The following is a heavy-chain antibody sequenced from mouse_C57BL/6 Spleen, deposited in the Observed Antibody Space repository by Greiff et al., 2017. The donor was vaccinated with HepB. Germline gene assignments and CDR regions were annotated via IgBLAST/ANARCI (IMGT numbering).Heavy chain of an antibody. Sequence: EVQLQQSGAELVRPGASVKLSCTASGFNIKDDYMHWVKQRPEQGLEWIGWIDPENGDTEYASKFQGKATITADTSSNTAYLQLSSLTSEDTAVYYCTTLPGGGFDYWGQGTTLTVSS. V-gene: IGHV14-4*01. J-gene: IGHJ2*01. CDR2: IDPENGDT. CDR3: TTLPGGGFDY. CDR1: GFNIKDDY. D-gene: IGHD4-1*01.